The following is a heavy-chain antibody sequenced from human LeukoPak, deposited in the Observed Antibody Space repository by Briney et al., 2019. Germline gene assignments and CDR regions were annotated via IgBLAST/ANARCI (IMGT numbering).Heavy chain of an antibody. CDR2: ISASNGNT. D-gene: IGHD3-10*01. V-gene: IGHV1-18*01. CDR3: ARDRSPLAHYPILRGVITPFDS. Sequence: ASVKVSCKASGYTFTSYGISWVRQAPGQGLEWMGWISASNGNTNYAQKFQGRATMTTDTSTSTAYMELRSLRSDDTAVYSCARDRSPLAHYPILRGVITPFDSWGQGTPVTVSS. CDR1: GYTFTSYG. J-gene: IGHJ4*02.